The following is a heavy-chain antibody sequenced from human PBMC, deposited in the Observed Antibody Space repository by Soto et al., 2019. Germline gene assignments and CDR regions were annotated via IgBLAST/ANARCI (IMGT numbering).Heavy chain of an antibody. V-gene: IGHV3-23*01. D-gene: IGHD1-26*01. Sequence: EVQLLESGGGLVQPGGSLRLSCAASGFTFSSYAMRWVRQAPGKGLEWVSAISGSGGSMYYAASVKGRFTISRDNSKNTLYLQMNSLRAEDTAVYYCARRGSGSYYDYWGQGTLVTVSS. J-gene: IGHJ4*02. CDR3: ARRGSGSYYDY. CDR2: ISGSGGSM. CDR1: GFTFSSYA.